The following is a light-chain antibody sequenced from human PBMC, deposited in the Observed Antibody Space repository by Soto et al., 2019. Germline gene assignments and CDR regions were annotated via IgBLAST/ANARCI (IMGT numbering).Light chain of an antibody. J-gene: IGLJ1*01. CDR1: SSDVGGYNY. V-gene: IGLV2-14*01. CDR2: DVS. Sequence: QSAXTQPASVSGSPGQSITISCTGTSSDVGGYNYVSWYQQHPGKAPKLMIYDVSNRPSGVSNRFSGSKSGNTASLTISGLQAEDEADYYCSSYTSSILYVFGTGTKVTVL. CDR3: SSYTSSILYV.